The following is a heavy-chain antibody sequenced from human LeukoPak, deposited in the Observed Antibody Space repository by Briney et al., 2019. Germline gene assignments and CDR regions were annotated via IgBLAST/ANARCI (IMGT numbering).Heavy chain of an antibody. CDR3: ARGSTTVTDQGWFDP. Sequence: ASVKVSCKASGYTFTSYYMHWVRQAPGQGLEWMGIINPSGGSTSYAQKFQGRVTMTRDMSTSTVYMELSSLRSEDTAVYYCARGSTTVTDQGWFDPWGQGTLVTVSS. J-gene: IGHJ5*02. CDR2: INPSGGST. D-gene: IGHD4-17*01. CDR1: GYTFTSYY. V-gene: IGHV1-46*01.